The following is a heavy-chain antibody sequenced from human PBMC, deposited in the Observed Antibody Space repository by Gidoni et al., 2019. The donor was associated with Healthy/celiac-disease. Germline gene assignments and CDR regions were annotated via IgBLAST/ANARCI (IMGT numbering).Heavy chain of an antibody. CDR1: GGSISSYY. D-gene: IGHD6-6*01. Sequence: QVQLQESGPGLVKPSETLSLTCTVSGGSISSYYWSWIRQPPGKGLEWIGYIYYSGSTTYTPSLKSRVTISVDTSKNQFSLKLSSVTAADTAVYYCARARRYSSSSSYYYYYGMDVWGQGTTVTVSS. V-gene: IGHV4-59*01. J-gene: IGHJ6*02. CDR3: ARARRYSSSSSYYYYYGMDV. CDR2: IYYSGST.